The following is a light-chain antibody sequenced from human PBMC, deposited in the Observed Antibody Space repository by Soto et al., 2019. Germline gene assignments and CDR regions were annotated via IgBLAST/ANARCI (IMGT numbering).Light chain of an antibody. Sequence: KCPGTVPVSTWERATLSCRVSQCVSSSYLDWSQQTPGQAPRLLIYGASTRAPGFPARFSGSGSGTDFTLTISSLQSEDFAVYYCQQDKNWPWTFAQGTKVAI. J-gene: IGKJ1*01. CDR1: QCVSSSY. CDR2: GAS. V-gene: IGKV3-15*01. CDR3: QQDKNWPWT.